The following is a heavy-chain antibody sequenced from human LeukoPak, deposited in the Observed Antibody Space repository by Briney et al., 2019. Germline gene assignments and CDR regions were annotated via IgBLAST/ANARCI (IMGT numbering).Heavy chain of an antibody. J-gene: IGHJ4*02. CDR3: SAFTNGGNSVDY. D-gene: IGHD2-21*02. Sequence: ASVKVSCKASGYTFTGYYMHWVRQAPGQGLEWMGWINPNSGGTNYAQKFQGRVTITADKSTSTAYMELSSLRSEDTAVYYCSAFTNGGNSVDYWGQGTLVTVSS. CDR1: GYTFTGYY. V-gene: IGHV1-2*02. CDR2: INPNSGGT.